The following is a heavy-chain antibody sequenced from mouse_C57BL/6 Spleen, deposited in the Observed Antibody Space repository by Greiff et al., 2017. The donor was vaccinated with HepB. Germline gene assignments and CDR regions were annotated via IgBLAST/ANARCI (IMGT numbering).Heavy chain of an antibody. V-gene: IGHV1-22*01. CDR2: INPNNGGT. Sequence: VQLKESGPELVKPGASVKMSCKASGYTFTDYNMHWVKQSHGKSLEWIGYINPNNGGTSYNQKFKGKATLTVNKSSSTAYMELRSLTSEDSAVYYCARGLTGDWYFDVWGTGTTVTVSS. J-gene: IGHJ1*03. CDR3: ARGLTGDWYFDV. D-gene: IGHD4-1*01. CDR1: GYTFTDYN.